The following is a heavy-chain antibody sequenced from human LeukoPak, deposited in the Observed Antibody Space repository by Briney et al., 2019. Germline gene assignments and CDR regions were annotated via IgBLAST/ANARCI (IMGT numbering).Heavy chain of an antibody. CDR3: ARERSSWYYLDY. J-gene: IGHJ4*02. D-gene: IGHD6-13*01. Sequence: SQTLSLTFVISGDSVSSNIATWNWIRQSPSRGLEWLGRTYYRPQWYYDYAVSVRSRITINPDTSKNQFSLQLSSVTPEDTAVYFCARERSSWYYLDYWGQGMLVTVSS. V-gene: IGHV6-1*01. CDR1: GDSVSSNIAT. CDR2: TYYRPQWYY.